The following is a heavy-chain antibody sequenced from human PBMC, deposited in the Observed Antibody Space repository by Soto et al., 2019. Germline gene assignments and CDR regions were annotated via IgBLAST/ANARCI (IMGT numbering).Heavy chain of an antibody. CDR3: AKDLHRDGYNPNF. J-gene: IGHJ4*02. V-gene: IGHV3-30*18. Sequence: HPGGSLRLSCVASGFTFSNYDMHWVRQAPGKGLEWVAVMSYDGSNKYHADSVKGRFTISRDNSRNTLYLQMDSLRTEDTAVYYCAKDLHRDGYNPNFWGQGIVVTVSS. CDR2: MSYDGSNK. D-gene: IGHD5-12*01. CDR1: GFTFSNYD.